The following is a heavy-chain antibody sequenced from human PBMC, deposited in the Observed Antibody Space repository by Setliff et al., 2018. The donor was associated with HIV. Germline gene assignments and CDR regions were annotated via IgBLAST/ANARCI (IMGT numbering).Heavy chain of an antibody. J-gene: IGHJ5*02. CDR3: VRDSGMAVVGTWRRLDP. CDR2: ISGYNGNT. CDR1: GYTFTSYG. D-gene: IGHD6-19*01. Sequence: ASVKVSCKASGYTFTSYGISWVRQAPGQGLEWMGWISGYNGNTNFAQKLQGRVTMTTDTSTSTAYMELRSLSFDDTAVYYCVRDSGMAVVGTWRRLDPWGQGTLVTVSS. V-gene: IGHV1-18*01.